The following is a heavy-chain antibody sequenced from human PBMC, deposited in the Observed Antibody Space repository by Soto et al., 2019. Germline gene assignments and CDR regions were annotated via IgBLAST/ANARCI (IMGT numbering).Heavy chain of an antibody. CDR3: AKSPSYYGDFDY. Sequence: EVQLVESGGGLVQPGRSLRLSCAASGFTFDDYAMHWVRQAPGKGLEWVSGISWNSGSIGYADSVKGRFIISRDNAKNSLYLQMNSLRAEDTALYYCAKSPSYYGDFDYWGQGTLVTVSS. V-gene: IGHV3-9*01. CDR1: GFTFDDYA. J-gene: IGHJ4*02. D-gene: IGHD4-17*01. CDR2: ISWNSGSI.